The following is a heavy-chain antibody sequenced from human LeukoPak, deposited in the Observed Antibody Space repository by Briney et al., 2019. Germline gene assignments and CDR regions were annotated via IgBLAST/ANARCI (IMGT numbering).Heavy chain of an antibody. CDR1: GFTFNNYA. Sequence: PGRSLRLSCVASGFTFNNYAMHWVRQAPGKGLEWVAVISFDGNSKYYADSVKGRFTVSRDNSKNALYLEINSLRAEDTAIFYCVRTNYYDTSGYYWAFDYWGQGTLVTVSS. J-gene: IGHJ4*02. CDR3: VRTNYYDTSGYYWAFDY. CDR2: ISFDGNSK. D-gene: IGHD3-22*01. V-gene: IGHV3-30-3*01.